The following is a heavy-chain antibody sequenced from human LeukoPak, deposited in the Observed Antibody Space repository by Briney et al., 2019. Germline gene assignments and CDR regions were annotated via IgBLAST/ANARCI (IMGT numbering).Heavy chain of an antibody. J-gene: IGHJ4*02. CDR3: ARAPIDGYSLIDY. CDR2: IYHSGST. Sequence: SETLSLTCTVSGGSISSGGYYWSWIRQPPGKGLEWIGYIYHSGSTYYNPSLKSRVTISVDRSKNQFSLKLSSVTAADTAVYYCARAPIDGYSLIDYWGQGTLVTVSS. CDR1: GGSISSGGYY. D-gene: IGHD5-24*01. V-gene: IGHV4-30-2*01.